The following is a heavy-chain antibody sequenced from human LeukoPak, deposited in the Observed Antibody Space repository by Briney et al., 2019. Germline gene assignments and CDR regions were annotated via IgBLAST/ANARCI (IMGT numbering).Heavy chain of an antibody. Sequence: GGSLRLSCAASGFTFSNAWMSWVCQAPGKGLEWVGRIKSKTDGGTTDYAAPVKGRFTISRDDSKNTLYLQMNSLRAEDTAVYYCARVSRRLFSGGWYYFDYWGQGTLVTVSS. CDR1: GFTFSNAW. CDR2: IKSKTDGGTT. V-gene: IGHV3-15*01. J-gene: IGHJ4*02. D-gene: IGHD6-19*01. CDR3: ARVSRRLFSGGWYYFDY.